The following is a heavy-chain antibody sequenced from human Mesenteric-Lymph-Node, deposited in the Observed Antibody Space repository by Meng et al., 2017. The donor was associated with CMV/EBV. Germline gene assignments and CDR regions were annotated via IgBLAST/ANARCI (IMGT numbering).Heavy chain of an antibody. V-gene: IGHV3-66*02. CDR1: GFTVSSNY. Sequence: GGSLRLSCAASGFTVSSNYISWVRQAPGKGLEWVSVIFSDGRTYYTDSVKGRFTISRDNSKNTVYLQMNSLRAEDTAMYYCASSLAGLGRFDYWGQGTLVTVSS. CDR2: IFSDGRT. CDR3: ASSLAGLGRFDY. D-gene: IGHD6-13*01. J-gene: IGHJ4*02.